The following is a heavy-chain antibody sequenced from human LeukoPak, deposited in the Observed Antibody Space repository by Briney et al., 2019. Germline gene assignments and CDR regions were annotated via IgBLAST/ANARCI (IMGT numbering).Heavy chain of an antibody. J-gene: IGHJ5*02. V-gene: IGHV1-69*06. D-gene: IGHD6-19*01. CDR3: ARVKQWLVPWFDP. CDR1: GGTFSSYA. CDR2: IIPIFGTA. Sequence: SVKVSCKASGGTFSSYAISWVRQAPGQGLEWMGGIIPIFGTANYAQKFQGRVTITADKSTSTAYMELSSLRSEDTAVYYCARVKQWLVPWFDPWGQGTLVTVSS.